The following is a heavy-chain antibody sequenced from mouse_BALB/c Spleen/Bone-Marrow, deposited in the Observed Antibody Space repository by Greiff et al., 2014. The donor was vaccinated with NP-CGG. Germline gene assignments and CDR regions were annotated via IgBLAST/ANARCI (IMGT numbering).Heavy chain of an antibody. J-gene: IGHJ4*01. CDR1: GYTFTSYY. V-gene: IGHV1S81*02. CDR3: ARAAYDPYAMDY. CDR2: INPNNDGT. D-gene: IGHD2-3*01. Sequence: QVQLKESGAELVKPGASVKLSCKASGYTFTSYYMYWVKQRPGQGLEWIGEINPNNDGTNFNEKFKSKATLTVDKSSSTAYMQLSSLTPEDSAVYYCARAAYDPYAMDYWGQGTSVTVSS.